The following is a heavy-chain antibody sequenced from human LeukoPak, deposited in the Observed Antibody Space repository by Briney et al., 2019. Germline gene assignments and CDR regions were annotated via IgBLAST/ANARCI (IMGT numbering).Heavy chain of an antibody. J-gene: IGHJ6*02. D-gene: IGHD3-16*01. CDR3: ARFGLYYDMDV. V-gene: IGHV4-61*08. Sequence: SETLSLTCTVSGGSISSGGYYWSWIRQHPGKGLEWIGQIHYSGRADYNASLRSRITISVDTSKNQMFLKLSSVTAADTAVYYCARFGLYYDMDVWGQGTTVTVSS. CDR2: IHYSGRA. CDR1: GGSISSGGYY.